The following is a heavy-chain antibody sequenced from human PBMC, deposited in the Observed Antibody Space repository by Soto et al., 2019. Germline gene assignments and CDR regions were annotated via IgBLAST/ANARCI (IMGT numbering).Heavy chain of an antibody. CDR3: ARDGADTAIVTVHGMDV. CDR1: GGSISSGGYY. CDR2: IYYSGST. J-gene: IGHJ6*02. Sequence: SETLSLTCTVSGGSISSGGYYWSWIRQHPGKGLEWIGYIYYSGSTYYNPSLKSRVTISVDTSKNQFSLKLSSVTAADTAVYYCARDGADTAIVTVHGMDVWGQGTTVTVSS. D-gene: IGHD5-18*01. V-gene: IGHV4-31*03.